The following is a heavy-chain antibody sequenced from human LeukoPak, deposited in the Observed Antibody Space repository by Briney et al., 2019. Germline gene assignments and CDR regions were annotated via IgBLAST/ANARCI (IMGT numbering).Heavy chain of an antibody. J-gene: IGHJ4*02. CDR2: INPSGGST. Sequence: GASVKVSCKASGYTFTSYFMHWVRQAPGQGLEWMGIINPSGGSTNYAQKFQGRVTMTRDTSTSTVYMELSRLRSDDTAVYYCARVGGSGSYYNDYWGQGTLVTVSS. CDR3: ARVGGSGSYYNDY. D-gene: IGHD3-10*01. V-gene: IGHV1-46*01. CDR1: GYTFTSYF.